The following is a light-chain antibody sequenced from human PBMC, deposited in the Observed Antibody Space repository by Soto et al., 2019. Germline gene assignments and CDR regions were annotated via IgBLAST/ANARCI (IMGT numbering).Light chain of an antibody. J-gene: IGKJ1*01. CDR2: DVS. CDR1: ERVGSD. CDR3: HQYYAWPPET. Sequence: DRVMTQSPATLSVSPGERATLSCRASERVGSDVAWYQLRPGQAPRLLIYDVSTRATGIPARFSGSGSGTDFTLTISSLQSEDCAVYYCHQYYAWPPETFGQGTKVEIK. V-gene: IGKV3D-15*01.